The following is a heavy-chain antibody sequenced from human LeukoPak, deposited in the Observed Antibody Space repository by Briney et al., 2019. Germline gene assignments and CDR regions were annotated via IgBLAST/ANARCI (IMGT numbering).Heavy chain of an antibody. CDR1: GYNFISYY. D-gene: IGHD2-8*01. CDR3: AREDVVLVDAVRYYYYGMDV. CDR2: INPSGGST. Sequence: ASVKVSCKASGYNFISYYMHWVQQAPGQGLEWMGIINPSGGSTSYAQKFQDRVTMTRDTSTSTVYMELSSLKSEDTAVYYCAREDVVLVDAVRYYYYGMDVWGQGTTVTVSS. J-gene: IGHJ6*02. V-gene: IGHV1-46*01.